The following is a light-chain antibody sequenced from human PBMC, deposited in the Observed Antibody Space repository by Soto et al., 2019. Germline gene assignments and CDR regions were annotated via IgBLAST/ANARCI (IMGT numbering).Light chain of an antibody. CDR1: QSISNY. Sequence: DIQMTQSPSSLSASVGDRVTITCRASQSISNYLNWYQQKPGKAPKLPIYAASSLQSGVPSRFSGSGSGTDFTLTISSLQPDDFATYYCQQSDSTPRTFGQGTKVEIK. V-gene: IGKV1-39*01. CDR3: QQSDSTPRT. CDR2: AAS. J-gene: IGKJ1*01.